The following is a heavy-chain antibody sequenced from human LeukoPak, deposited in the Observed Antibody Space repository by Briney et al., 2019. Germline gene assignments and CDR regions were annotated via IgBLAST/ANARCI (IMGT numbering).Heavy chain of an antibody. CDR2: IYDTGRS. Sequence: SETLSLTCTVSGGSINRGGYSWTWLRQQPGKGLEWIGGIYDTGRSHYNPSLQSRVTISADIAKNHFSLRLKNVTAADTAIYYCARRTGWLDPSGQGTLVIVSS. J-gene: IGHJ5*02. CDR1: GGSINRGGYS. V-gene: IGHV4-30-2*01. CDR3: ARRTGWLDP.